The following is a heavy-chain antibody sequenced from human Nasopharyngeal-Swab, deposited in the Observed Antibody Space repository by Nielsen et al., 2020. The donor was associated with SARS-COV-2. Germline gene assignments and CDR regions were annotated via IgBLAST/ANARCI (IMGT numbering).Heavy chain of an antibody. J-gene: IGHJ4*02. CDR3: AKGDRGY. CDR2: IGTAGDT. D-gene: IGHD1-14*01. V-gene: IGHV3-13*01. CDR1: EFTFSSYD. Sequence: GGSLRLSCAASEFTFSSYDMHWVRQATGKGLEWVSSIGTAGDTYYPGSVKGRFTISRENAKNSLYLQMNSLRAEDTAVYYCAKGDRGYWGQGTLVTVSS.